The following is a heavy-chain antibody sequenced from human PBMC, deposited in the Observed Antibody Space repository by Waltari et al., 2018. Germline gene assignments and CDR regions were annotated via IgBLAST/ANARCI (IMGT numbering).Heavy chain of an antibody. D-gene: IGHD3-16*01. CDR1: GFTFRSYE. Sequence: EVQLVESGGGLVQLGGSLRLSCVASGFTFRSYEVNWFRQAPGKGLEWISHISTSDSSIFYADSVKGRFTISRDNAKNSLYLQMNSLRGEDTAVYYCARVGGNYYYYMDVWGKGTTVTVSS. CDR3: ARVGGNYYYYMDV. J-gene: IGHJ6*03. V-gene: IGHV3-48*03. CDR2: ISTSDSSI.